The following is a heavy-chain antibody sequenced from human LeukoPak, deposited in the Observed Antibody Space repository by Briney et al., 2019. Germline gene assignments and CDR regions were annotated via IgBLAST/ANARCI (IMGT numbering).Heavy chain of an antibody. CDR1: GGTFSSYA. D-gene: IGHD2-21*01. CDR3: ARGSNRGLLFLDDAFDI. V-gene: IGHV1-69*05. J-gene: IGHJ3*02. Sequence: SVKVSCKASGGTFSSYAISWVRQAPGQGLEWMGGIIPIFGTANYARKFQGRVTITTDESTSTAYMELSSLRSENTAVYYCARGSNRGLLFLDDAFDIWGQGTMVTVSS. CDR2: IIPIFGTA.